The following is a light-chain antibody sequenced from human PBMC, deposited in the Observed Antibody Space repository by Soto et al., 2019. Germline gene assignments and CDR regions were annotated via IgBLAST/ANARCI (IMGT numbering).Light chain of an antibody. CDR1: QSVSIY. J-gene: IGKJ4*01. V-gene: IGKV3-11*01. Sequence: EIVLTQSPATLSLSPGERATLSCRASQSVSIYLALYQQKPGQAPRLLIYDASNRATGIPARFSGSGSGTDFTLTISSLEPEDFAVYYCQQRSNWPLLTFGGGTKVEIK. CDR2: DAS. CDR3: QQRSNWPLLT.